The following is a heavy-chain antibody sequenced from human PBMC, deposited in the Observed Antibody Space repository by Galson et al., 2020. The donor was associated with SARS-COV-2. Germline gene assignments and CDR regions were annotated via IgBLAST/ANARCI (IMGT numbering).Heavy chain of an antibody. V-gene: IGHV3-23*01. CDR1: GFTFSSSA. D-gene: IGHD3-10*01. Sequence: GESLKISCAVSGFTFSSSAMSWVRQAPGKGLEWVSSISGTGDSTYYGDSVKGRFTISRDNSRNTLYLQMNSLRAEDTAVYYCAKNRRSYYPNVEYWGQGTLVTVSS. CDR2: ISGTGDST. J-gene: IGHJ4*02. CDR3: AKNRRSYYPNVEY.